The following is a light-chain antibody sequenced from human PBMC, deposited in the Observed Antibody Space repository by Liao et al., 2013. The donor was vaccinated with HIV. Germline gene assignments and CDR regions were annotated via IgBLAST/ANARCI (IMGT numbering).Light chain of an antibody. J-gene: IGLJ3*02. CDR3: QSADSSGTCPV. CDR1: KIGSES. CDR2: HGI. V-gene: IGLV3-21*01. Sequence: SYVLTQPASVSVAPGNTATITCGGGKIGSESVHWYQQRSGQAPVLVIFHGIDRPSGISDRFSGSSSGTTVTLTISGVQAEDEADYYCQSADSSGTCPVFGGGTKLTVL.